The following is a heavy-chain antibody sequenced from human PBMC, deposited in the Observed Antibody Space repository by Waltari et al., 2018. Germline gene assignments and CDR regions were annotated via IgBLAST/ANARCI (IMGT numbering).Heavy chain of an antibody. D-gene: IGHD4-17*01. J-gene: IGHJ4*02. CDR3: VRPYGDNALYYFDY. CDR1: GFTFSSYA. Sequence: QVQLVESGGGVVQPGRSLRLYCSASGFTFSSYAMPWVRQAPGKGLEWVAVISYDGSNKYYADSVKGRFTISRDNSKNTLYLQMNSLRAEDTAVYYCVRPYGDNALYYFDYWGQGTLVTVSS. V-gene: IGHV3-30-3*01. CDR2: ISYDGSNK.